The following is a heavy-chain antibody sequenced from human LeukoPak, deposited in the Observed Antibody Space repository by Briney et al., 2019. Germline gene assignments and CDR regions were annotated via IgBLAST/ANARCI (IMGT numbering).Heavy chain of an antibody. CDR1: GGSISSYF. CDR3: AGSGYSYGNSFDY. J-gene: IGHJ4*02. D-gene: IGHD5-18*01. Sequence: SETLSLTCTVSGGSISSYFWSWIRQPAVKGLEWIGRMYTSGSTNYNPSLKSRVTMSADTSKNQFSLKMSSVTAADTAVYYCAGSGYSYGNSFDYWGQGTLVTVSS. CDR2: MYTSGST. V-gene: IGHV4-4*07.